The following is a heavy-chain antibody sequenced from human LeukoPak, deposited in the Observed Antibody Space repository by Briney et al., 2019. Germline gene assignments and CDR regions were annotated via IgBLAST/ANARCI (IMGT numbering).Heavy chain of an antibody. J-gene: IGHJ4*02. CDR1: GFTFSSYA. Sequence: EGSLRLSCAASGFTFSSYAMSWIRQAPGKGLEWVSAISGSGGSTYYADSVKGRFTISRDNSKNTLYLQMNSLRAEDTAVYYCARDGKLSSGSYDSSGLGYFDYWGQGTLVTVSS. CDR3: ARDGKLSSGSYDSSGLGYFDY. D-gene: IGHD3-22*01. CDR2: ISGSGGST. V-gene: IGHV3-23*01.